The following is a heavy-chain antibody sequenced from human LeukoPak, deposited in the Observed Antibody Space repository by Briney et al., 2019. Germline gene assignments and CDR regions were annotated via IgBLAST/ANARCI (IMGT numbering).Heavy chain of an antibody. D-gene: IGHD2-15*01. Sequence: GGSLRLSCTASGFTFSSYSMNWVRQAPGKGLEWVSSISTSSSYIYYADSVKGRFTISRDNARNSLYLQMNSLRAEDTAIYYCAKNGDRGAYCSGGSCYPYYYYYIDVWGKGTTVTISS. CDR2: ISTSSSYI. V-gene: IGHV3-21*04. CDR1: GFTFSSYS. J-gene: IGHJ6*03. CDR3: AKNGDRGAYCSGGSCYPYYYYYIDV.